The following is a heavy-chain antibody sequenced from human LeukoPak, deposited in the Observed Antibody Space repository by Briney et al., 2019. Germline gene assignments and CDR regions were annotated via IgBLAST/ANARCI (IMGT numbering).Heavy chain of an antibody. D-gene: IGHD3-16*01. CDR2: IRGDSSRT. CDR1: GFTFSSYS. V-gene: IGHV3-21*05. CDR3: ARGGGLDV. J-gene: IGHJ6*02. Sequence: PGGSLRLSCAASGFTFSSYSMNWVRQAPGKGLEWISYIRGDSSRTDYADSVKGRFTISRDNAKNSLYLQMSNLRAEDTAVYFCARGGGLDVWGQGATVTVSS.